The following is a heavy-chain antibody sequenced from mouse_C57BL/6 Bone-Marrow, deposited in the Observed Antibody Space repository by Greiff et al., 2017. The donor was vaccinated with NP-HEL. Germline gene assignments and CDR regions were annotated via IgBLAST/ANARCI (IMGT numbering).Heavy chain of an antibody. V-gene: IGHV1-62-2*01. D-gene: IGHD1-1*01. Sequence: QVQLQQSGAELVKPGASVKLSCKASGYTFTEYTIHWVKQRSGQGLEWIGWFYPGSGSIKYNEKFKDQATLTADKSSSTVYMELSRLTSEDSAVYFCARHGSYYYGSSYRWYFDVWGTGTTVTVSS. CDR3: ARHGSYYYGSSYRWYFDV. J-gene: IGHJ1*03. CDR1: GYTFTEYT. CDR2: FYPGSGSI.